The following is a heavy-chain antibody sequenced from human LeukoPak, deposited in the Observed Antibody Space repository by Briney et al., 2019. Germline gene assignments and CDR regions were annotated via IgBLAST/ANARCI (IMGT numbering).Heavy chain of an antibody. Sequence: PSETLSLTCTVSGASIGGYSWSWVRQTPGKRLEWIAYMFSSGTTKYSPSLKSRVTISLDTSKNQVSLNLRTATAADTAMYYCARGRDNLDYWGQGIHVTVSS. D-gene: IGHD5-24*01. CDR1: GASIGGYS. CDR3: ARGRDNLDY. CDR2: MFSSGTT. V-gene: IGHV4-59*01. J-gene: IGHJ4*02.